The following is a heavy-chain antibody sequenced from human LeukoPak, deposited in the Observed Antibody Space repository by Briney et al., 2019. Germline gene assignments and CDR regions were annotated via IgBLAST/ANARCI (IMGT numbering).Heavy chain of an antibody. CDR1: GFTFSNE. J-gene: IGHJ3*02. V-gene: IGHV3-48*03. CDR3: ARGGDSSGSIRSAFDI. CDR2: ISSSGSTI. Sequence: PGGSLRLSCAASGFTFSNEMNWVRQAPGKGLEWVSYISSSGSTIYYADSVKGRFTISRDNAKNSLYLQMNSLRAEDTAVYYCARGGDSSGSIRSAFDIWGQGTMVTVSS. D-gene: IGHD3-22*01.